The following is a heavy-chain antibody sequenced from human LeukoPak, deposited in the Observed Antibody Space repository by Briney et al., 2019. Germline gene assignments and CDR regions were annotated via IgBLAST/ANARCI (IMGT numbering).Heavy chain of an antibody. J-gene: IGHJ4*02. CDR1: GGSISSGDYY. V-gene: IGHV4-30-4*08. D-gene: IGHD2-2*02. CDR3: ARARSGRYPFDY. Sequence: SETLSLTCTVSGGSISSGDYYWSWIRQPPGKGLEWIGYIYYSGSTYYNPSLKSRFTISVDTSKNQFSLKLSSVTAADTAVYYCARARSGRYPFDYWGQGTLVTVSS. CDR2: IYYSGST.